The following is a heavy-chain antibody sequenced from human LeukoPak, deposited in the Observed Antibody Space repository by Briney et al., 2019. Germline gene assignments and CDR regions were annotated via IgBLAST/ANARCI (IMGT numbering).Heavy chain of an antibody. Sequence: PGGSLRLSCAASGFTFSSYAMSWVRQVPGKGLEWVSAISGSGGSTYYADSVKGRFTISRDNSKNTLYLQMNSLRAEDTAVYYCAKGGRRLGRVAFDYWGQGTLVTVSS. V-gene: IGHV3-23*01. J-gene: IGHJ4*02. CDR1: GFTFSSYA. CDR2: ISGSGGST. CDR3: AKGGRRLGRVAFDY. D-gene: IGHD7-27*01.